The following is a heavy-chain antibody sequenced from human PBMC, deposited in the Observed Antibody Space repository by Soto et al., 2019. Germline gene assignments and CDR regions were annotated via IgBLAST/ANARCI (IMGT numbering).Heavy chain of an antibody. V-gene: IGHV4-59*01. CDR2: IYYSGTT. D-gene: IGHD5-12*01. Sequence: SETLSLTCTVSGGSISSYYWTWIRQPPGKGLEWIGYIYYSGTTNYNPSLKSRVTISVDTSKNQFSLKLSSVTAADTAVYYCARVEMAAITPAGYFDYWGQGTLVTVSS. J-gene: IGHJ4*02. CDR3: ARVEMAAITPAGYFDY. CDR1: GGSISSYY.